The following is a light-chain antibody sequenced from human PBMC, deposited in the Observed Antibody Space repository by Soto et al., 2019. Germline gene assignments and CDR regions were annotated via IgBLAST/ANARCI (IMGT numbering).Light chain of an antibody. Sequence: DIQMTQSPSSLSASVGDRATITCRASHSISNYLNWYQQKPWKAPNLLIYAASSVQSGVPSRFSGSGSGTDFTLTISSLQPEDFANYYCHQSYNTPLTFGGGTKVEIK. V-gene: IGKV1-39*01. J-gene: IGKJ4*01. CDR1: HSISNY. CDR2: AAS. CDR3: HQSYNTPLT.